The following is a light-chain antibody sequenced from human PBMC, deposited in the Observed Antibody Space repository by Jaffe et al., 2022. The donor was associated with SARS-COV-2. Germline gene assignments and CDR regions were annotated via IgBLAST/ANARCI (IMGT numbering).Light chain of an antibody. J-gene: IGKJ3*01. CDR1: QGISRF. V-gene: IGKV1-9*01. CDR2: GAS. CDR3: QHLNSYPFT. Sequence: DIQLTQSPSFLSASVGDRVTITCRASQGISRFLAWYQQKPGQAPKLLIYGASTLQSGVPSRFSGSGSGTEFTLTISSLQPEDFATYYCQHLNSYPFTFGPGTKVDIK.